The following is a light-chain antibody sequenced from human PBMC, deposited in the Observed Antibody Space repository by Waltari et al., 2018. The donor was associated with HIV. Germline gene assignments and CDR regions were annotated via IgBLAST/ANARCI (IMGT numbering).Light chain of an antibody. J-gene: IGLJ1*01. CDR1: DTDIAIYNY. V-gene: IGLV2-14*01. CDR3: CSYAGSLYV. CDR2: NTN. Sequence: QSALTQPASVSGSLGQSITISCLGTDTDIAIYNYISWYQHPPDRAPRLVVFNTNHRPLGSPFRFSGSKSGKTASLTISGLQAEDEADYYCCSYAGSLYVFGTGTKVTVL.